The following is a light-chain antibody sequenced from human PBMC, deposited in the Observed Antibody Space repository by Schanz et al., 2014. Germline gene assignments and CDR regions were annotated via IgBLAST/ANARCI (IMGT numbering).Light chain of an antibody. CDR1: QSVSSSY. J-gene: IGKJ1*01. Sequence: EVVLTQSPGTLSLSPGERATLSCRASQSVSSSYLAWYQQKPGQAPRLLIYGVFNRATGIPDRFSGSGSGTDFTLTISRLEPEDFAVYYCQQYGMTFGQGTKVEVK. CDR2: GVF. CDR3: QQYGMT. V-gene: IGKV3-20*01.